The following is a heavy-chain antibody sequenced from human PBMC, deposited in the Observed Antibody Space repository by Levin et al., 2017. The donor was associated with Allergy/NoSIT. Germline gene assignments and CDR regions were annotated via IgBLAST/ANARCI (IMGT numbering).Heavy chain of an antibody. J-gene: IGHJ4*02. Sequence: PGGSLRLSCTASGFTFGDYAMSWFRQAPGKGLEWVSFIGSKAYGGTTEYAASVKGRFTISRDDSKSIAYLQMNSLRTEDTAVYYCTRALGDYGDYRWDYWGQGTLVPVSS. D-gene: IGHD4-17*01. CDR1: GFTFGDYA. CDR3: TRALGDYGDYRWDY. CDR2: IGSKAYGGTT. V-gene: IGHV3-49*03.